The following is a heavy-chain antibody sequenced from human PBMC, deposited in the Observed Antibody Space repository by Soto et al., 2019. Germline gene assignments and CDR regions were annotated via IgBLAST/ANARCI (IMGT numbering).Heavy chain of an antibody. CDR3: ARFLGGAGSYYDGQNYNYYNGMDV. CDR1: GGPYNSFA. V-gene: IGHV1-69*13. J-gene: IGHJ6*02. CDR2: IIPVFGTA. D-gene: IGHD3-10*01. Sequence: SVKVSCKASGGPYNSFAISWVRQAPGQGLGWIGGIIPVFGTATYAQKFKGRVTITAEESTSTAYMELSSLTSEDTAVYYCARFLGGAGSYYDGQNYNYYNGMDVWGQGTTVTVSS.